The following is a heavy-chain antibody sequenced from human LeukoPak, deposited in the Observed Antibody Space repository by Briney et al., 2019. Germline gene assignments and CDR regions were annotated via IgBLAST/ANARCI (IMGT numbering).Heavy chain of an antibody. CDR3: ADSGSYYYFDD. CDR1: GGSISSSSYY. Sequence: PSETLSLTCTVSGGSISSSSYYWGWIRQPPGKGLEWIGSIYYSGSTYYNPSPKSRVTISVDTSKNQFSLRLNSVTAADTAVYFCADSGSYYYFDDWGQGTLVTVSS. D-gene: IGHD3-10*01. CDR2: IYYSGST. J-gene: IGHJ4*02. V-gene: IGHV4-39*01.